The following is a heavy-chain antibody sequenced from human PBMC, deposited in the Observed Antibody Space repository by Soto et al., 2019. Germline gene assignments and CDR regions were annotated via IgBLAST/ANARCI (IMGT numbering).Heavy chain of an antibody. D-gene: IGHD6-13*01. CDR2: IIPIFGTA. V-gene: IGHV1-69*01. Sequence: QVQLVQSGAEVKKPGSSVKVSCKASGGTFISYAISWVRQAPGQGLEWMGGIIPIFGTANYAQKFQGRVTITADESTSTAYMELSSLRSEDTAVYYCARTPSGQLGAEYFQHWGQGTLVTVSS. CDR1: GGTFISYA. J-gene: IGHJ1*01. CDR3: ARTPSGQLGAEYFQH.